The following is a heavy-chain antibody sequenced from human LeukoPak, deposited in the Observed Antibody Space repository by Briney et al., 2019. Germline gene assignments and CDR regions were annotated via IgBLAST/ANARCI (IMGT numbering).Heavy chain of an antibody. V-gene: IGHV3-21*01. D-gene: IGHD3-22*01. J-gene: IGHJ4*02. CDR2: ISSSSSYI. CDR3: AKDGLFGPLYYYDSSGYPFDY. Sequence: GGSLRLSCAASGFTFSSYGMHWVRQAPGKGLEWVSSISSSSSYIYYADSVKGRFTISRDNSKNTLYLQMNSLRAEDTAVYYCAKDGLFGPLYYYDSSGYPFDYWGQGTLVTVSS. CDR1: GFTFSSYG.